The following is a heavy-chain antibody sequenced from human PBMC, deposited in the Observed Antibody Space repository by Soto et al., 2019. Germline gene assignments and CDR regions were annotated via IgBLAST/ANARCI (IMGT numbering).Heavy chain of an antibody. D-gene: IGHD3-22*01. J-gene: IGHJ4*02. CDR1: GGSFSGYY. CDR2: INHSGST. V-gene: IGHV4-34*01. CDR3: ARGARGYYDSSGYYRFDY. Sequence: QVQLQQWGAGLLKPSETLSLTCAVYGGSFSGYYWSWIRQPPGKGQEWIGEINHSGSTNYNPSLKSRVTISVDTSKNQFSLKLSSVTAADTAVYYCARGARGYYDSSGYYRFDYWGQGTLVTVSS.